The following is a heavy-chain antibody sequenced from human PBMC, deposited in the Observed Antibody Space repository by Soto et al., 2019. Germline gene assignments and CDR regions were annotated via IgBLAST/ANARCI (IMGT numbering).Heavy chain of an antibody. CDR2: INHSGST. J-gene: IGHJ6*03. D-gene: IGHD2-15*01. Sequence: SETLSLTCAVYGGSFSGYYWSWIRQPPGKGLEWIGEINHSGSTNYNPSLKSRVTISVDTSKNQFSLKLSSVTAADTAVYYCAGKVAAMSTYYYYYYMDVWGKGTTVTVSS. V-gene: IGHV4-34*01. CDR1: GGSFSGYY. CDR3: AGKVAAMSTYYYYYYMDV.